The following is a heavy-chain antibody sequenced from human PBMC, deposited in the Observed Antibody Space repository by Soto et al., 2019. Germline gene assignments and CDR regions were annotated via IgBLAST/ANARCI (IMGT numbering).Heavy chain of an antibody. D-gene: IGHD3-3*01. CDR3: ARDSGFGNYDFWSGYSYPYYFDY. CDR1: GYTFTGYY. Sequence: ASVKVSCKASGYTFTGYYMHWVRQAPGQGLEWMGWINPNSGGTNYAQKFQGRVTMTRDTSISTAYMELSRLRSDDTAVYYCARDSGFGNYDFWSGYSYPYYFDYWGQGTLVTVS. V-gene: IGHV1-2*02. CDR2: INPNSGGT. J-gene: IGHJ4*02.